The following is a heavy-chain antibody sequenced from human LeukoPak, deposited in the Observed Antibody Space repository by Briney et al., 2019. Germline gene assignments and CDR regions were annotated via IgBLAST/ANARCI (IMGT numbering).Heavy chain of an antibody. CDR1: GGSISSGGSS. CDR2: IYHSGST. CDR3: ARGVVRGPGWFDP. V-gene: IGHV4-30-2*01. J-gene: IGHJ5*02. Sequence: SETLSLTCAVSGGSISSGGSSWSWIRQPPGKGLEWIGYIYHSGSTYYNPSLKSRVTISVDRSKNQFSLKLSSVTAADTAVYYCARGVVRGPGWFDPWGQGTLVTVSS. D-gene: IGHD3-10*01.